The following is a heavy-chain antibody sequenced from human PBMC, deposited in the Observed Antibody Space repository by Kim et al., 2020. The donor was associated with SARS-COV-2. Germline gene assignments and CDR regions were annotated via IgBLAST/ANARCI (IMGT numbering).Heavy chain of an antibody. J-gene: IGHJ6*02. D-gene: IGHD2-21*01. Sequence: TRHSPSFQGQVTISADKSISTAYLPWSSLKASDTAMYYCALGRHTYHGMDVWGQGTTVTVSS. V-gene: IGHV5-51*01. CDR2: T. CDR3: ALGRHTYHGMDV.